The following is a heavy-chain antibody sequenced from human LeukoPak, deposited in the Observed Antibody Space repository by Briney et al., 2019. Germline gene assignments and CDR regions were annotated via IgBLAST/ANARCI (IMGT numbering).Heavy chain of an antibody. D-gene: IGHD3-10*01. V-gene: IGHV3-33*01. CDR2: IWYDGSNK. CDR1: GFTFSSYG. Sequence: PGGSLRLSCAASGFTFSSYGMHWVRQAPGKGLEWVADIWYDGSNKYYADSVKGRFTISRDNSKNTLYLQMNSLRAEDTAVYYCARDLDYYASGSYGVFDYWGQGTLVTVSS. J-gene: IGHJ4*02. CDR3: ARDLDYYASGSYGVFDY.